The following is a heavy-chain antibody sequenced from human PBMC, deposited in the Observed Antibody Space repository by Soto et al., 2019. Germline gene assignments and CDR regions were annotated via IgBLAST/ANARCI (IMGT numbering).Heavy chain of an antibody. CDR1: GDSISTVDYF. J-gene: IGHJ5*01. CDR2: INKSTTT. Sequence: PSETLSLTCSVSGDSISTVDYFWAWIRQPPGQALEYIGHINKSTTTYYNPSFESRVAISLDTSKGQFSLTVTSVTAADTAVYFCARGRYCLTGRCFPNWCDSWGQGTLVTVSS. V-gene: IGHV4-30-4*01. D-gene: IGHD2-15*01. CDR3: ARGRYCLTGRCFPNWCDS.